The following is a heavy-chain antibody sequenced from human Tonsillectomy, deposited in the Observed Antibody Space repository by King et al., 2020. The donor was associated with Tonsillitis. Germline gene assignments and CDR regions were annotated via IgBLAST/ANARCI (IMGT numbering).Heavy chain of an antibody. CDR3: AKDDKAYCGGACPPHFDY. J-gene: IGHJ4*02. CDR1: GFTFSSYG. CDR2: ISYEGSNK. Sequence: VQLVESGGGVVQPGRSLRLSCAASGFTFSSYGMHWVRQAPGKGLEWVAVISYEGSNKHYADSVKGRFTISRDNSKYTLSLQMNSLRAGDTGVYYCAKDDKAYCGGACPPHFDYWGRGTLVTDCS. D-gene: IGHD2-21*02. V-gene: IGHV3-30*18.